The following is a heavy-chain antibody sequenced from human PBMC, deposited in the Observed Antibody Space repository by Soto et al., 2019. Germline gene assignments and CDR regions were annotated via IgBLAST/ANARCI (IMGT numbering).Heavy chain of an antibody. Sequence: GASVKVSCKASGYTFTSYGISWVRQAPGQGLEWMGWISAYNGNTNYAQKLQGRVTMTTDTSTSTAYMELRSLRSDDTAVYYCAMYYYGSTQPQPFYYYYGMDVWGQGTTVTVSS. CDR1: GYTFTSYG. CDR2: ISAYNGNT. V-gene: IGHV1-18*01. D-gene: IGHD3-10*01. J-gene: IGHJ6*02. CDR3: AMYYYGSTQPQPFYYYYGMDV.